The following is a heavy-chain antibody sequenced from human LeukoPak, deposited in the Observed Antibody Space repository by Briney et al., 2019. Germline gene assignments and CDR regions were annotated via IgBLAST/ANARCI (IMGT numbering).Heavy chain of an antibody. Sequence: SETLSLTCTVSGGSISSGGYYWSWIRQHPGKGLEWIGYIYYSGSTYYNPSLKSLATISVDTSKNQFSLKLSSVTAADTAVYYCARETGLSPFDYWGQGTLVTVSS. CDR2: IYYSGST. D-gene: IGHD3/OR15-3a*01. V-gene: IGHV4-31*01. J-gene: IGHJ4*02. CDR1: GGSISSGGYY. CDR3: ARETGLSPFDY.